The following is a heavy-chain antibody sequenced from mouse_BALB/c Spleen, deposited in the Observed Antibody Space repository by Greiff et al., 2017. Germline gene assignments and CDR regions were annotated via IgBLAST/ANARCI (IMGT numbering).Heavy chain of an antibody. V-gene: IGHV3-8*02. CDR1: GDSITSGY. Sequence: VQLQQSGPSLVKPSQTLSLTCSVTGDSITSGYWNWIRKFPGNKLEYMGYISYSGSTYYNPSLKSRISITRDTSKNQYYLQLNSVTTEDTATYYCARLGPSSPYYFDYWGQGTTLTVSS. J-gene: IGHJ2*01. D-gene: IGHD1-1*01. CDR2: ISYSGST. CDR3: ARLGPSSPYYFDY.